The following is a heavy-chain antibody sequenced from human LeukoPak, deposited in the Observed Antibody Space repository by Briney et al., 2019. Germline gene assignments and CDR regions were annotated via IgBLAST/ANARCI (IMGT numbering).Heavy chain of an antibody. D-gene: IGHD3-22*01. CDR2: MNPNSGNT. CDR3: AIQVVGDAFDI. Sequence: ASVKVSCKASRGTFSSYTISWVRQAPGQGLEWMGWMNPNSGNTGYAQKFQGRVTITRNTSISTAYMELSSLRSEDTAVYYCAIQVVGDAFDIWGQGTMVTVSS. V-gene: IGHV1-8*01. J-gene: IGHJ3*02. CDR1: RGTFSSYT.